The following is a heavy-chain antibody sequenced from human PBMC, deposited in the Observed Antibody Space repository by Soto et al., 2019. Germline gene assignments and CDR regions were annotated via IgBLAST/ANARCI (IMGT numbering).Heavy chain of an antibody. CDR2: ISTSKGDT. CDR3: ATRSPAFDF. V-gene: IGHV1-18*01. Sequence: QVQMVQSGPEVKKPGASVKVSCKTSGYTFTSYGVAWVRQAPGQGLEWMGWISTSKGDTTYAQKFQGRVTMTTDTSTSTACMELRSLRSDDTAVYYCATRSPAFDFWGQGTLVTVSS. CDR1: GYTFTSYG. J-gene: IGHJ4*02.